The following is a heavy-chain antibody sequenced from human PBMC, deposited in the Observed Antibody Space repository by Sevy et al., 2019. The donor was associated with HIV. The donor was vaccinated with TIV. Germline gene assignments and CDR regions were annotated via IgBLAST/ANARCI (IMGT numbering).Heavy chain of an antibody. CDR2: ISGSGVST. J-gene: IGHJ6*03. Sequence: GGSLRLSCAVSGFSFDSYGMTWVRQAPGKGLEWVSGISGSGVSTYYADSVKGRFIISRDNSKNTLYLQMNSLRNEDTDFYYFAKGGGGHYDPGEIGYYFYYYNMDVWGKGTTVTVSS. CDR1: GFSFDSYG. V-gene: IGHV3-23*01. D-gene: IGHD3-22*01. CDR3: AKGGGGHYDPGEIGYYFYYYNMDV.